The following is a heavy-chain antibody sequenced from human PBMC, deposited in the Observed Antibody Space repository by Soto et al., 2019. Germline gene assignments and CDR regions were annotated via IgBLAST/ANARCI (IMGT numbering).Heavy chain of an antibody. CDR1: GFTFSSYA. V-gene: IGHV3-23*01. Sequence: GGSLRLSCAASGFTFSSYAMSWVRQAPGKGLEWVSAISGSGGSTYYADSVKGRFTISRDNSKNTLYLQMNSLRAEDTAVYYCAKGASFWSGPHYYYMDVWGKGTTVTDSS. CDR3: AKGASFWSGPHYYYMDV. D-gene: IGHD3-3*01. CDR2: ISGSGGST. J-gene: IGHJ6*03.